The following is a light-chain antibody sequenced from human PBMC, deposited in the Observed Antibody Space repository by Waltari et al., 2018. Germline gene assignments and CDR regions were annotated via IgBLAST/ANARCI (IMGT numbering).Light chain of an antibody. CDR3: KQDIHRPRT. CDR1: QSLLHSGGKTY. CDR2: EVS. V-gene: IGKV2-29*03. Sequence: DIVMTQTPLSLSVTPGQPASISCKSRQSLLHSGGKTYLYWYLQKPGQSPQLLIYEVSSRSSGVPDRFSGSGSGTEFTLTISRLEAEDVGVYYCKQDIHRPRTFGGGTKVEIK. J-gene: IGKJ4*02.